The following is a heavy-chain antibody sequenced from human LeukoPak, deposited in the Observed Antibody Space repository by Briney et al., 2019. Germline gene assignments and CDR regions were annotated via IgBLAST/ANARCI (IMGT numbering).Heavy chain of an antibody. CDR1: GFTFSSYA. CDR2: ISYDGSNK. D-gene: IGHD3-3*01. CDR3: AREETYYDFWSGYMVYYGMDV. J-gene: IGHJ6*02. V-gene: IGHV3-30-3*01. Sequence: GGSLRLSCAASGFTFSSYAMHWVRQAPGKGLEWVAVISYDGSNKYYADSVKGRFTISRDNSKNTLYLQMNSLRAEDTAVYYCAREETYYDFWSGYMVYYGMDVWGQGTTVTVSS.